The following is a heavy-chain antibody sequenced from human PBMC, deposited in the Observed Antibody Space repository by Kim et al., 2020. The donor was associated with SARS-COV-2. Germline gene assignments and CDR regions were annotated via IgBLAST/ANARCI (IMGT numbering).Heavy chain of an antibody. D-gene: IGHD3-9*01. Sequence: SETLSLTCAVYGGSFSGYYWSWIRQPPGKGLEWIGEINHSGSTNYNPSLKSRVTMSVDTSKNQFSLKLSSVTAADTAVYYCARGGKYYDILTGYYNWFDPWGQGTLVTVSS. CDR3: ARGGKYYDILTGYYNWFDP. V-gene: IGHV4-34*01. CDR2: INHSGST. J-gene: IGHJ5*02. CDR1: GGSFSGYY.